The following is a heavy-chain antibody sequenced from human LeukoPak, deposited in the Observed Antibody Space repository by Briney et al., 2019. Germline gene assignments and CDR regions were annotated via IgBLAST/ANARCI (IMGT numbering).Heavy chain of an antibody. J-gene: IGHJ5*02. V-gene: IGHV4-39*01. D-gene: IGHD2-15*01. CDR2: VYYSGST. CDR3: ARHRCSGGSCYPMNWFDP. Sequence: SETLSLTCTVSGGSISSNSYYWGWIRQPPGKGLEWIGNVYYSGSTYYNPSLKSRVTISVGTSENQFSLKLSSVTAADTAVYYCARHRCSGGSCYPMNWFDPWGQGTLVTVSS. CDR1: GGSISSNSYY.